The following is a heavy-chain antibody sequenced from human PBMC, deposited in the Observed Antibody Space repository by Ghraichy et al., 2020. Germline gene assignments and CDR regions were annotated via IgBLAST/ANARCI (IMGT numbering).Heavy chain of an antibody. CDR1: GFIFSGSA. CDR2: IRSEANSYAT. V-gene: IGHV3-73*01. J-gene: IGHJ5*02. CDR3: TTSYNWFDP. Sequence: GGSLRLSCAASGFIFSGSAMHWVRQASGKGLEWVGRIRSEANSYATAYAASVKGMFTISRDDSKNTAYLQMNSLKTEDTAVYYCTTSYNWFDPWGQGTLVTVSS.